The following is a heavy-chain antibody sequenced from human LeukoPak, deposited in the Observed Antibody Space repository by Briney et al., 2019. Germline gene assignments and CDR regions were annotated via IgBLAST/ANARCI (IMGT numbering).Heavy chain of an antibody. Sequence: GGSLRLSCAASGFTVSDNYMSWVRQAPGKGLEWVSVIYSGGTTYSADSVKGRFTISRDNSKNTLYLQMNGLRAEDTAVYYCARHDSWAGWFDTWGQGTLVTVSS. CDR3: ARHDSWAGWFDT. CDR1: GFTVSDNY. J-gene: IGHJ5*02. V-gene: IGHV3-53*01. CDR2: IYSGGTT. D-gene: IGHD3-22*01.